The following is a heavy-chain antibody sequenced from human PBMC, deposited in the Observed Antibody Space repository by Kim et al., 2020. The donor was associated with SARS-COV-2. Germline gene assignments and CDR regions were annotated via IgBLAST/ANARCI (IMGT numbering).Heavy chain of an antibody. V-gene: IGHV4-59*13. J-gene: IGHJ6*02. CDR1: GGSISSYY. CDR2: IYYSGST. Sequence: SETLSLTCTVSGGSISSYYWSWIRQPPGKGLEWIGYIYYSGSTNYNPSLKSRVTISVDTSKNQFSLKLSSVTAADTAVYYCARDTYGDYRNYYYGMDVWGQGTTVTVSS. D-gene: IGHD4-17*01. CDR3: ARDTYGDYRNYYYGMDV.